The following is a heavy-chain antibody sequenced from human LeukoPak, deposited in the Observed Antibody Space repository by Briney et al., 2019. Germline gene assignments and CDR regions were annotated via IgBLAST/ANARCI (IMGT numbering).Heavy chain of an antibody. J-gene: IGHJ4*02. CDR3: ARPRYYYDSSGPFDY. CDR1: GGSISSNSYY. V-gene: IGHV4-39*01. D-gene: IGHD3-22*01. CDR2: IYCSGST. Sequence: SETLSLTCTVSGGSISSNSYYWGGIRQPPGKGLEWIGSIYCSGSTYYNPSLKSRVTISVDTSKNQFSLKLSSVTAADTAVYYCARPRYYYDSSGPFDYWGQGTLVTVSS.